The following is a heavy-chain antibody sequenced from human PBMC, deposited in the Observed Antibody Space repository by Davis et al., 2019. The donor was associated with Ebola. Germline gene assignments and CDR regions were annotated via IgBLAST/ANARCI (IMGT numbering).Heavy chain of an antibody. CDR3: VAFQSSSWSLIYYYGMDV. CDR1: GFTFSSYA. Sequence: GGSLRLSCAASGFTFSSYAMSWVRQAPGKGLEWVSAISGSGGSTYYADSAKGRFTISRDNSKNTLYLQMNSLRAEDTAVYYCVAFQSSSWSLIYYYGMDVWGQGTTVTVSS. V-gene: IGHV3-23*01. CDR2: ISGSGGST. J-gene: IGHJ6*02. D-gene: IGHD6-13*01.